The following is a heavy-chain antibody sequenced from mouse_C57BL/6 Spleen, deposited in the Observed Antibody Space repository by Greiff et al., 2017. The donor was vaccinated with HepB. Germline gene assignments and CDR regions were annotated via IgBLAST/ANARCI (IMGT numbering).Heavy chain of an antibody. CDR3: ARPLYEDDAMDY. Sequence: EVKLEESGGGLVKPGGSLKLSCAASGFTFSDYGMHWVRQAPEKGLEWVAYISSGSSTTYYADTVKGRYTISKDNAKNTLFLQITSLRSEDTAMYYCARPLYEDDAMDYWGQGTSVTVSS. D-gene: IGHD1-3*01. J-gene: IGHJ4*01. CDR1: GFTFSDYG. CDR2: ISSGSSTT. V-gene: IGHV5-17*01.